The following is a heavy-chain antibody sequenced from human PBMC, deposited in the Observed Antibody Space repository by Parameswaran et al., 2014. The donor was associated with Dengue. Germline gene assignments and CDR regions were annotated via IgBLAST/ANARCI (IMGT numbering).Heavy chain of an antibody. CDR3: ATVPIWDFWSGYWGYYYYGMDV. V-gene: IGHV3-21*01. Sequence: VRQAPGKGLEWVSSISSSSSYIYYADSVKGRFTISRDNAKNSLYLQMNSLRAEDTAVYYCATVPIWDFWSGYWGYYYYGMDVWGQGTTVTVSS. D-gene: IGHD3-3*01. CDR2: ISSSSSYI. J-gene: IGHJ6*02.